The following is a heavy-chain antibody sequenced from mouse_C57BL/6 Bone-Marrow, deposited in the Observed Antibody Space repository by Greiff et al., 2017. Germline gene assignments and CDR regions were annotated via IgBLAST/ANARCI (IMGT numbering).Heavy chain of an antibody. CDR1: GYTFTSYW. V-gene: IGHV1-7*01. J-gene: IGHJ1*03. D-gene: IGHD2-4*01. Sequence: QVQLQQSGAELAKPGASVKLSCKASGYTFTSYWMHWVKPRPGQGLEWIGYINPSSGHTKYNQKFKDKATLTADKSSSTASIQLSILTYEDSAVYYCARLIENPYWYFDVWGTGTTVTVSS. CDR3: ARLIENPYWYFDV. CDR2: INPSSGHT.